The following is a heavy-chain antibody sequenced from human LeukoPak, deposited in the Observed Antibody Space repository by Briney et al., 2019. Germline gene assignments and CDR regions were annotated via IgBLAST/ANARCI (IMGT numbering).Heavy chain of an antibody. J-gene: IGHJ4*02. Sequence: PGGSLRLSCAASGFTFSSYEMNWVRQAPGKGLEWVSYISSSGSTIYYADSVKGRFTISRDNAKNSLYLQMSSLRAEDTAVYYCARDAYGDYSFDYWGQGTLVTVSS. V-gene: IGHV3-48*03. CDR3: ARDAYGDYSFDY. D-gene: IGHD4-17*01. CDR2: ISSSGSTI. CDR1: GFTFSSYE.